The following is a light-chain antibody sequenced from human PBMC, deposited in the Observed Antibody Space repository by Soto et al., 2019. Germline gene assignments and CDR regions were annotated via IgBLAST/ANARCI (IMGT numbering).Light chain of an antibody. CDR3: QQYNNWPSS. CDR2: GAS. Sequence: EIVMTQSPATLSVSPGERATLSCRPSQSVSGNLAWYQQKPGQAPRLLIYGASTRATGIAARFSGSGSGTEFTLTISSLQSEDFAVYYCQQYNNWPSSFGQGTRLEIK. V-gene: IGKV3-15*01. J-gene: IGKJ5*01. CDR1: QSVSGN.